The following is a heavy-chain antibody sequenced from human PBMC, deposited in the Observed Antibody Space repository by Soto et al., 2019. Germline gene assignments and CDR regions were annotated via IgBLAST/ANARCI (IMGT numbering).Heavy chain of an antibody. CDR2: IYYSGSN. CDR1: GGSVSSGSYY. D-gene: IGHD1-1*01. J-gene: IGHJ4*02. V-gene: IGHV4-61*01. Sequence: SETLSLTCTVSGGSVSSGSYYWSWIRQPPGKGLEWIGYIYYSGSNNYNPPLKSRVTISVDTSKNQFSLKLSSVTAADTAVYYCASSGAEWARIPRGLYFDYWGQGTLVTVSS. CDR3: ASSGAEWARIPRGLYFDY.